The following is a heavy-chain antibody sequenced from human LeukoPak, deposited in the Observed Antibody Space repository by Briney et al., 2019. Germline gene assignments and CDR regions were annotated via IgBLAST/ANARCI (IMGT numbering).Heavy chain of an antibody. CDR2: IKSKSDGGTT. J-gene: IGHJ4*02. D-gene: IGHD4-17*01. Sequence: PGGSLRLSCAASGFTFSNAWMSWVRQAPGKGLEWVGRIKSKSDGGTTDNAAPVKGRFTISKDDSKNTLHLQMNSLKTEDTGIYYCTTGTLTSDYWGQGTLVTVSS. V-gene: IGHV3-15*01. CDR1: GFTFSNAW. CDR3: TTGTLTSDY.